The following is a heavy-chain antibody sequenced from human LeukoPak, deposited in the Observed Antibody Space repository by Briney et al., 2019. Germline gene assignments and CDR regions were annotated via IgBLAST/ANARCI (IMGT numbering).Heavy chain of an antibody. Sequence: SETLPLTCTVSGGSISSGSYYWSWIRQPAGKGLEWIGRIYTSGSTNYNPSLKSRVTISVDTSKNQFSLKLSSVTAADTAVYYCARENDAFDIWGQGTMVTVSS. J-gene: IGHJ3*02. CDR1: GGSISSGSYY. CDR3: ARENDAFDI. V-gene: IGHV4-61*02. CDR2: IYTSGST.